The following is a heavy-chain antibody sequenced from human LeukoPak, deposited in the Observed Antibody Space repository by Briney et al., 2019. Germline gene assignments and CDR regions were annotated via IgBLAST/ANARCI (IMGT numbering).Heavy chain of an antibody. Sequence: SETLSLTCAVYGGSFSGYYWSWIRQPPGKGLEWIGEINHSGSTNYNPPLKSRVTISVDTSKNQFSLKLSSVTAADTAVYYCARDLLAEYYYGSGSYPNWFDPWGQGTLVTVSS. CDR3: ARDLLAEYYYGSGSYPNWFDP. CDR2: INHSGST. CDR1: GGSFSGYY. J-gene: IGHJ5*02. V-gene: IGHV4-34*01. D-gene: IGHD3-10*01.